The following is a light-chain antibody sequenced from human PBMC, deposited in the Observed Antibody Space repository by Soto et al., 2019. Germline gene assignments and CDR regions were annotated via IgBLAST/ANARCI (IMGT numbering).Light chain of an antibody. CDR3: SSYTSSSSYV. CDR2: YDN. Sequence: QSVLTQPPSASGTPGQRVTISCSGSNSNIGSNTVNWYQQLPGTAPKLLIYYDNLRPSGVPDRISGSKSGTSASLAISGLQSEDEADYYCSSYTSSSSYVFGTGTKLTVL. J-gene: IGLJ1*01. V-gene: IGLV1-44*01. CDR1: NSNIGSNT.